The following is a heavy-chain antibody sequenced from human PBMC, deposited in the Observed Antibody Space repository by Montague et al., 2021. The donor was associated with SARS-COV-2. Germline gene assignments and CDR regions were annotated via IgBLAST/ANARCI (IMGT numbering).Heavy chain of an antibody. V-gene: IGHV3-30-3*01. D-gene: IGHD1-26*01. CDR3: AAGLLLAVDY. CDR1: GFTFSSYA. J-gene: IGHJ4*02. Sequence: PLRLSCAASGFTFSSYAMHWVRQAPGKGLEWVAVISYDGSNKYYADSVKGRFTISRDNSKNTLYLQMNSLRAEDTAVYYCAAGLLLAVDYWGQGTLVTVSS. CDR2: ISYDGSNK.